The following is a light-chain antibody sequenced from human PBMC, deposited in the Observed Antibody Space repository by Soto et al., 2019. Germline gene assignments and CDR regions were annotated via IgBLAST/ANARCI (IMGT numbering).Light chain of an antibody. CDR2: DAS. V-gene: IGKV1-33*01. Sequence: DIQMTQSPSSLSASVGDRVTITCPASQDISNYLNWYQQKPGKAPKLLIYDASNLETGVPSRFSGSGSGTDFTFTISSLQPEDIATYYCQQYDNLPFFGQGTRLEIK. J-gene: IGKJ5*01. CDR3: QQYDNLPF. CDR1: QDISNY.